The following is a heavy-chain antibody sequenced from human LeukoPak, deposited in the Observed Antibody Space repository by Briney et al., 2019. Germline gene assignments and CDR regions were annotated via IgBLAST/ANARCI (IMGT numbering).Heavy chain of an antibody. J-gene: IGHJ4*02. Sequence: SQTLSLTCTVSGFSISSGDYYWSWIRQPPGKGLEWIGYIYYSGSTYYNPSLKSRVTISVDTSKNQFSLKLSSVTAADTAVYYCARWYSSSWAFDYWGQGTLVTVSS. D-gene: IGHD6-13*01. CDR2: IYYSGST. CDR3: ARWYSSSWAFDY. V-gene: IGHV4-30-4*01. CDR1: GFSISSGDYY.